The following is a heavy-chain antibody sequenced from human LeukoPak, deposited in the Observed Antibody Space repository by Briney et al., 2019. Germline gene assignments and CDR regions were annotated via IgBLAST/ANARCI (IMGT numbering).Heavy chain of an antibody. CDR2: IYYSGST. V-gene: IGHV4-59*12. CDR3: ARAPTSGYCSGGSCYSDY. J-gene: IGHJ4*02. CDR1: GGSISSYY. D-gene: IGHD2-15*01. Sequence: SETLSLTCIVSGGSISSYYWSWIRQPPGKGLEWIGYIYYSGSTKYNPSLKSRVTISVDTSKNQFSLKLSSVTAADTAVYYCARAPTSGYCSGGSCYSDYWGQGTLVTVSS.